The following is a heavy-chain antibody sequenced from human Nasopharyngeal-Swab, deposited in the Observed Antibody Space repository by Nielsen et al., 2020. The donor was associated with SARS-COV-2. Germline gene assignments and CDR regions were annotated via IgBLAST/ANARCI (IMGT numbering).Heavy chain of an antibody. V-gene: IGHV4-61*01. CDR1: GGSVSSGSYY. CDR3: ARGQLLLYYYYGMDV. Sequence: SETLSLTCTVSGGSVSSGSYYWSWIRQPPGKGLEWIGYIYYSGSTNYNPSLKSRVTISVDTSKNQFSLKLSSVTAADTAVYYRARGQLLLYYYYGMDVWGQGTTVTVSS. CDR2: IYYSGST. J-gene: IGHJ6*02. D-gene: IGHD2-15*01.